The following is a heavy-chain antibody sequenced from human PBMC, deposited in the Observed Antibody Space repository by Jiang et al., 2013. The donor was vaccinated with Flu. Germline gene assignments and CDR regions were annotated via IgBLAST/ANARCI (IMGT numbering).Heavy chain of an antibody. Sequence: AALFHDGVSPAYADSVKGRSIISRDNSKNTVYLEINSLRPEDTALYYCAREADGFDIWGQGTMVTVSS. J-gene: IGHJ3*02. CDR3: AREADGFDI. V-gene: IGHV3-30-3*01. CDR2: LFHDGVSP.